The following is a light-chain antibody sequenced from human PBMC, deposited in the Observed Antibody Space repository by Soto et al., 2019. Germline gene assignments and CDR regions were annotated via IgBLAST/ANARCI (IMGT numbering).Light chain of an antibody. CDR2: HAI. Sequence: EVVLTQSPRALSSSPGESVTLSCRASQTIYITSLAWYQHKPGQPPSLLMYHAISRATGTPDRFSGSASFRSGTDFNLTISGLEPEDFAVYYCHQYGTSPYSFGQGTKLE. J-gene: IGKJ2*01. CDR3: HQYGTSPYS. V-gene: IGKV3-20*01. CDR1: QTIYITS.